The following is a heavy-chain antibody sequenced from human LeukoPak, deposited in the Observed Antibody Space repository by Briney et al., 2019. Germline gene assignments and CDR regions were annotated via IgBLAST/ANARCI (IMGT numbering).Heavy chain of an antibody. CDR3: ARVGKAATSLDY. CDR2: ISGSGNTI. CDR1: GFTFSAYE. V-gene: IGHV3-48*03. Sequence: RGSLRLSCTASGFTFSAYEMNWVRQAPGKGLEWISYISGSGNTIYYADSVKGRFTISRNDAKNSLFLRMNSLTAEDTAVYYCARVGKAATSLDYWGQGTLVTVSS. J-gene: IGHJ4*02. D-gene: IGHD6-25*01.